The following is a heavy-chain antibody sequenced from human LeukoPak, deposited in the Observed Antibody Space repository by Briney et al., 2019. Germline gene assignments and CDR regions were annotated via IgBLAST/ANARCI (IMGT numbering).Heavy chain of an antibody. Sequence: PGGSLRLSCAASGFTFSSYAMNWVRQAPGKVLEWVSSISTSSSYIYYADSVKGRFTIARDNAKNSLYLKMDSLRAEDTAVYYCARGYDFGSGSFFDYWGQGTLVTVSS. CDR2: ISTSSSYI. CDR3: ARGYDFGSGSFFDY. D-gene: IGHD3-10*01. J-gene: IGHJ4*02. V-gene: IGHV3-21*01. CDR1: GFTFSSYA.